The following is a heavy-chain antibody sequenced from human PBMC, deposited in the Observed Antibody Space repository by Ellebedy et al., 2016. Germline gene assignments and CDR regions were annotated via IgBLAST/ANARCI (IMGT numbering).Heavy chain of an antibody. CDR2: INADGSAT. CDR1: GFTFSNW. D-gene: IGHD1-26*01. Sequence: GGSLRLXXAASGFTFSNWMQWVRQVPGKGLVWVSLINADGSATAYADSVKGRFTISRDNAKKMLYLQMNSLRAEDTAVYFCARFFTSYASDYWGQGTLVTVSS. CDR3: ARFFTSYASDY. J-gene: IGHJ4*02. V-gene: IGHV3-74*01.